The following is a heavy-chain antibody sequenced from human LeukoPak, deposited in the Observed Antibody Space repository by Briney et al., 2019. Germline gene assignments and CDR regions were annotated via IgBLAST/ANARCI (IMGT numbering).Heavy chain of an antibody. V-gene: IGHV3-33*01. CDR1: GFTFNNYA. CDR3: ARDKGNHPYNWFDP. J-gene: IGHJ5*02. D-gene: IGHD1-14*01. CDR2: IWYDGSNK. Sequence: HGGSLRLSCAASGFTFNNYAMHWVRQAPGRGLEWVTTIWYDGSNKYYGDSVKGRFTISRDNSKSTLYLQMNSLRAEDTAVYYCARDKGNHPYNWFDPWGQGTLVTVSS.